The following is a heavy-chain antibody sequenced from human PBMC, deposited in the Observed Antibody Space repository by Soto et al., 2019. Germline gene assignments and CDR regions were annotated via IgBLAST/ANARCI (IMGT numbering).Heavy chain of an antibody. D-gene: IGHD3-10*01. CDR2: ISHSGGT. J-gene: IGHJ6*02. CDR3: ARGSPKGFYVSGTYYGKYVMDV. CDR1: GGSFSGNY. V-gene: IGHV4-34*01. Sequence: QVQLQQWGAGLLKPSETLSLSCAVYGGSFSGNYWNWIRQPPGKGLEWIGEISHSGGTNYNXSLKNXXXXXXXXXXXXXXXXXXXXXXXXXXXXXXARGSPKGFYVSGTYYGKYVMDVWGQXTT.